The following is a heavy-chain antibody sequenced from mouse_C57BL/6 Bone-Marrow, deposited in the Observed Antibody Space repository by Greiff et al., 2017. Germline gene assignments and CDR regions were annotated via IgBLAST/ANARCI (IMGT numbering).Heavy chain of an antibody. CDR3: AREAQARGYYFDY. D-gene: IGHD3-2*02. Sequence: EVQLQQSGPELVKPGASVKIPCKASGYTFTDYNMDWVKQSHGKSLEWIGDINPNNGGTIYNQKFKGKATLTVDKSSSTAYLELRSLTSEDTAVYYCAREAQARGYYFDYWGQGTTLTVSS. J-gene: IGHJ2*01. CDR1: GYTFTDYN. V-gene: IGHV1-18*01. CDR2: INPNNGGT.